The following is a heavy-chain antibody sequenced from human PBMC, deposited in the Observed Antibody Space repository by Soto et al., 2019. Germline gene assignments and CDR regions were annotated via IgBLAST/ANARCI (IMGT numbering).Heavy chain of an antibody. CDR2: ISYDGSNK. V-gene: IGHV3-30*18. J-gene: IGHJ4*02. Sequence: PGGSLRLSCAASGFTFSSYGMHWVRQAPGKGLEWVAVISYDGSNKYYADSVKGRFTISRDNSKNTLYLQMNSLRAEDTAVYYCANGEETGYWGQGTLVTVSS. CDR3: ANGEETGY. CDR1: GFTFSSYG. D-gene: IGHD3-10*01.